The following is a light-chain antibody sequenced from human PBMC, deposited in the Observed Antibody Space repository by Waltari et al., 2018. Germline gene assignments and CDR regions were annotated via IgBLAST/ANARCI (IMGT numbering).Light chain of an antibody. CDR3: CSYAGSYTWV. Sequence: QSPLTQPASVSGSPGQSITISCTGTSSDVGNYNLVSWYQEYPGKAPKVMIYDDNRRPSGVSDGFSVSKSGNTASLTISGVQAEDEADDCCCSYAGSYTWVFGGGTKLTVL. CDR1: SSDVGNYNL. J-gene: IGLJ3*02. CDR2: DDN. V-gene: IGLV2-23*01.